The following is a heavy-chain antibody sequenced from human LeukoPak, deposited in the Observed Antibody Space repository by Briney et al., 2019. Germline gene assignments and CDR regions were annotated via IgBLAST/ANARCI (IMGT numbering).Heavy chain of an antibody. J-gene: IGHJ3*02. CDR3: ARHVTSASAARGFDI. CDR2: IYPRDSDT. D-gene: IGHD1-14*01. Sequence: GESLKISCKGSGYRFTSYWVAWVRPMPGKGLEWMGIIYPRDSDTRYSPSLQGQVTISADKSISTAYLQWSGLKASDTAVYYCARHVTSASAARGFDIWGQGTMVTVSS. CDR1: GYRFTSYW. V-gene: IGHV5-51*01.